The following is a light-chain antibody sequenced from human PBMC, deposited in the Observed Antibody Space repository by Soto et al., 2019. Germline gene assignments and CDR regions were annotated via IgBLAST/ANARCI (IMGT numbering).Light chain of an antibody. CDR2: DAS. J-gene: IGKJ4*01. CDR1: QSVSSY. V-gene: IGKV3-11*01. CDR3: QQRSNWPLT. Sequence: EIVLTQSPATLSLSPGERATLSCRASQSVSSYLAWYQQKPGQAPRLLMYDASNRATGIPARFSGSGSGTDFTLTIISLEPEDFAVYYCQQRSNWPLTFGGGTKVDIK.